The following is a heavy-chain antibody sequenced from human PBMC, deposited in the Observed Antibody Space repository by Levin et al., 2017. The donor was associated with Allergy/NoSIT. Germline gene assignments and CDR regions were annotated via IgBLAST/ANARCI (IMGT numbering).Heavy chain of an antibody. D-gene: IGHD3-22*01. CDR3: ATPGDSSGYYSPFDY. V-gene: IGHV1-69*06. J-gene: IGHJ4*02. CDR2: IIPIFGTA. CDR1: GGTFSSYA. Sequence: SVKVSCKASGGTFSSYAISWVRQAPGQGLEWMGGIIPIFGTANYAQKFQGRVTITADKSTSTAYMELSSLRSEDTAVYYCATPGDSSGYYSPFDYWGQGTLVTVSS.